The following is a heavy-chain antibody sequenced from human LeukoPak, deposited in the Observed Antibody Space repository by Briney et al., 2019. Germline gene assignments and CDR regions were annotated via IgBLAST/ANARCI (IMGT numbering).Heavy chain of an antibody. J-gene: IGHJ6*03. CDR2: IYPADSDT. CDR3: ARLWSSSSAYYYYYMDV. Sequence: GESLKISCKGSGYSFTSYWIGWVRQMPGKGLEWMGIIYPADSDTRYSPSFQGQVTISADKSISTAYLQWNSLKASDTAMYYCARLWSSSSAYYYYYMDVWGKGTTVTVSS. V-gene: IGHV5-51*01. CDR1: GYSFTSYW. D-gene: IGHD6-6*01.